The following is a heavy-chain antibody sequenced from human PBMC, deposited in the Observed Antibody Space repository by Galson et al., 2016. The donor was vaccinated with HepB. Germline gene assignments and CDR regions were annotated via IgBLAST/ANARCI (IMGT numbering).Heavy chain of an antibody. J-gene: IGHJ4*02. CDR1: GFTFRNYA. CDR3: TTWLSHHFDY. CDR2: IAGPTPNT. Sequence: SLRLSCAASGFTFRNYALSWVRRAPGKGLEWVSHIAGPTPNTHYADSVRGRFSIYRDNSRDTLYLQRDSLTAEDSAIYYCTTWLSHHFDYWGQGTRVTVSS. V-gene: IGHV3-23*01. D-gene: IGHD6-19*01.